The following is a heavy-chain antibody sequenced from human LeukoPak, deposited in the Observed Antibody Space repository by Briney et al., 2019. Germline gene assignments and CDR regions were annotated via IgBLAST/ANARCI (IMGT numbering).Heavy chain of an antibody. Sequence: ASVKVSCKASGYTFTGYYMHWVRRAPGQGLEWMGWINPNSGGTNYAQKFQGRVTMTRDTSISTAYMELSRLRSDDTAVYYCARGLIYYYDSSGYHDYWGQGTLVTVSS. CDR2: INPNSGGT. D-gene: IGHD3-22*01. V-gene: IGHV1-2*02. J-gene: IGHJ4*02. CDR1: GYTFTGYY. CDR3: ARGLIYYYDSSGYHDY.